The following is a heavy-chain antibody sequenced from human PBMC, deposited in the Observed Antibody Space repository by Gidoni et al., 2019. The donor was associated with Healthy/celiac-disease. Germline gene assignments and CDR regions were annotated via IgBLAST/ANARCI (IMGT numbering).Heavy chain of an antibody. CDR2: IRSRSSYI. CDR1: GFTFSSYS. Sequence: EVQLVESGGGSVKPGGSLRRSCAASGFTFSSYSMNWVCQAPGKGLEWVSSIRSRSSYIYYADSVQGRFTLSRDNAKNSLYLQMNSLGAEGTAVYYCARDRRIREDAFDIWGQGTMVTVSS. J-gene: IGHJ3*02. CDR3: ARDRRIREDAFDI. V-gene: IGHV3-21*01.